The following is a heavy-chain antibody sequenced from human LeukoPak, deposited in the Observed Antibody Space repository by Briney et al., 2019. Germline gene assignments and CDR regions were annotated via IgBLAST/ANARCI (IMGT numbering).Heavy chain of an antibody. D-gene: IGHD3-22*01. CDR1: GGSVSGYY. J-gene: IGHJ4*02. Sequence: SETLSLTCVVSGGSVSGYYWGWIRQPPGKGLEWIGYFYYSGNTNYNPSLKSRVTISVDKSKNQFSLKLSSVTAADTAVYYCARASTLNYFESSGYYSFGYFDYWGQGTLVTVSS. V-gene: IGHV4-59*02. CDR2: FYYSGNT. CDR3: ARASTLNYFESSGYYSFGYFDY.